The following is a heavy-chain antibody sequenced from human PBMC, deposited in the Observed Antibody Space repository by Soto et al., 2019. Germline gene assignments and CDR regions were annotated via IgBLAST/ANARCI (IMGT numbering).Heavy chain of an antibody. CDR2: ISSSSSYI. J-gene: IGHJ4*02. CDR3: ALSHTVTTDY. D-gene: IGHD4-17*01. Sequence: GGSLRLSCASSGFTFSSYSMNWVRQAPGKGLEWVSSISSSSSYIYYADSVKGRFTISRDNAKNSLYLQMNSLRAEDTAVYYCALSHTVTTDYWGQGTLVTVSS. V-gene: IGHV3-21*01. CDR1: GFTFSSYS.